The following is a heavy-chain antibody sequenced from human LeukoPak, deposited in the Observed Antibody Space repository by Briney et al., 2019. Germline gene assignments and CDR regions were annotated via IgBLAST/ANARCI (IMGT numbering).Heavy chain of an antibody. J-gene: IGHJ6*03. V-gene: IGHV7-4-1*02. CDR3: ARDEYSSSQYYYYYYYMDV. CDR1: GYTFTSYA. CDR2: INTNTGNP. Sequence: ASVKVSCKASGYTFTSYAMNWVRQAPGQGLEWMGWINTNTGNPTCAQGFTGRFVFSLDTSVSTAYLQISSLKAEDTAVYYCARDEYSSSQYYYYYYYMDVWGKGTTVTVSS. D-gene: IGHD6-13*01.